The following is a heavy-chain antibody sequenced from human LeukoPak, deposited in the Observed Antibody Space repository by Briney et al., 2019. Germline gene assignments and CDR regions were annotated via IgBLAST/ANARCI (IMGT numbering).Heavy chain of an antibody. CDR3: ARGPIVVVPAATRPFQH. J-gene: IGHJ1*01. CDR2: INHSGST. D-gene: IGHD2-2*01. CDR1: GGSFSGYY. Sequence: SETLSLTCAVYGGSFSGYYWSWIRQPPGKGLEWIGEINHSGSTNYNPSLKSRVTISVDTSKNQFSLKLSSVTAADTAVYCCARGPIVVVPAATRPFQHWGQGNLITVSS. V-gene: IGHV4-34*01.